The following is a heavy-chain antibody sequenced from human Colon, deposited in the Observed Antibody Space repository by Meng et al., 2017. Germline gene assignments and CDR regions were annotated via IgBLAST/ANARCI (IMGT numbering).Heavy chain of an antibody. Sequence: QITMKETGPALVKPTQTVTLTSTYSGFSPTTSGVSVAWIRQPPGEALELLALIYWDDDKRYSPSLKNRLAITKNTSKYQVVLTMTNMDPMDTGTYYCAHSPQGCFDYWGPGTLVTVSS. CDR1: GFSPTTSGVS. CDR2: IYWDDDK. CDR3: AHSPQGCFDY. V-gene: IGHV2-5*02. J-gene: IGHJ4*02.